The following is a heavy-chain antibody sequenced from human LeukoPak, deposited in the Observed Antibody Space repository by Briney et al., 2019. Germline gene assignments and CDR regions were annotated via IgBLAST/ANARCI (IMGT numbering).Heavy chain of an antibody. CDR1: GLTFSTYG. D-gene: IGHD1-14*01. J-gene: IGHJ4*02. V-gene: IGHV3-30*18. Sequence: GGSLRLSCAASGLTFSTYGMHWVRQAPGKGLEWVAVISYDGSNKYYADSVKGRFTISRDNSKNTLYLQMNSLRAEDTAVYYCAKARGNLRANYFDYWGQGTLVTVSS. CDR3: AKARGNLRANYFDY. CDR2: ISYDGSNK.